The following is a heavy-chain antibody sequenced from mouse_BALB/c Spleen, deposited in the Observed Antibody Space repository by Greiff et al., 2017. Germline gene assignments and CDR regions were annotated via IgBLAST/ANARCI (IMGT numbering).Heavy chain of an antibody. J-gene: IGHJ3*01. V-gene: IGHV3-6*02. CDR2: ISYDGSN. CDR3: AREGLRQEFAY. D-gene: IGHD2-4*01. Sequence: DVKLQESGPGLVKPSQSLSLTCSVTGYSITSGYYWNWIRQFPGNKLEWMGYISYDGSNNYNPSLKNRISITRDTSKNQFFLKLNSVTTEDTATYYCAREGLRQEFAYWGQGTLVTVSA. CDR1: GYSITSGYY.